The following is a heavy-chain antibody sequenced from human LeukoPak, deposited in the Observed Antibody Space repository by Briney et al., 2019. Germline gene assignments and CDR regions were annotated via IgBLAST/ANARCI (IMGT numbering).Heavy chain of an antibody. Sequence: ASVKVSCKVSGYTLTELSMHWVRQAPGKGLEWMGGFDPEDGETIYAQKFQGRVTMTEDTSTDTAYMELSSLRSEDTAVYYCATYKKYYYNSSGYYYWGQGTLVTVSS. J-gene: IGHJ4*02. D-gene: IGHD3-22*01. CDR1: GYTLTELS. CDR2: FDPEDGET. V-gene: IGHV1-24*01. CDR3: ATYKKYYYNSSGYYY.